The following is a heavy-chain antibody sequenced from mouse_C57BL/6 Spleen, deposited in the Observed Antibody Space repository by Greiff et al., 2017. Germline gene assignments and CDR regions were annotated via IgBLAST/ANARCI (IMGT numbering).Heavy chain of an antibody. D-gene: IGHD2-2*01. CDR1: GYTFTDYN. CDR3: ATYGYDVMSWFAY. V-gene: IGHV1-22*01. Sequence: EVQLQQSGPELVKPGASVKMSCKASGYTFTDYNMHWVKQSHGKSLEWIGYINPNNGGTSYNQKFKGKATLTVNKSSSTAYMELRSLTSEDSAVYYCATYGYDVMSWFAYWGQGTLVTVSA. CDR2: INPNNGGT. J-gene: IGHJ3*01.